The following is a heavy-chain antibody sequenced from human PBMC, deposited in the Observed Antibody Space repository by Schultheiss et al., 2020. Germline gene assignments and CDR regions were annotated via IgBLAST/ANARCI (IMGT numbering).Heavy chain of an antibody. J-gene: IGHJ4*02. CDR1: GFAFSSYV. Sequence: GESLKISCAASGFAFSSYVLHWVRRAPGKGPEWVSYISISGSAIYYADSVKGRFTISRDNAKNSLYLQMNSLRAEDTAVYYCARLGSSGWQTDYWGQGTLGTVSS. CDR3: ARLGSSGWQTDY. D-gene: IGHD6-19*01. V-gene: IGHV3-48*04. CDR2: ISISGSAI.